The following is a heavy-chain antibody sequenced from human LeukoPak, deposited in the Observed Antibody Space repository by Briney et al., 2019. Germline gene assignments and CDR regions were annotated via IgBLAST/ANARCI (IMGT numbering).Heavy chain of an antibody. Sequence: GGSLRLSCAASGFSFGSSWMDWVRQAPGKGREWVASINPDGSEKYSVDSVEGRFTISRDNAKNLLYLQVNSLRVEDTAFYYCARDLAYSRLDYWGQGMLVTVSS. CDR2: INPDGSEK. J-gene: IGHJ4*02. CDR1: GFSFGSSW. CDR3: ARDLAYSRLDY. V-gene: IGHV3-7*01. D-gene: IGHD5-18*01.